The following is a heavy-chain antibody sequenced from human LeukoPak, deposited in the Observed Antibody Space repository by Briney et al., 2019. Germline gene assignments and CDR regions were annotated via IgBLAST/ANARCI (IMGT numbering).Heavy chain of an antibody. Sequence: GGSLRLSCAASGFTFSSYGMHWVRQAPGKGLEWVSGISWNSGSIGYADSVKGRFTISRDNAKNSLYLQMNSLRAEDTAVYYCARDRDVLRYFDWTFDYWGQGTLVTVSS. V-gene: IGHV3-9*01. D-gene: IGHD3-9*01. CDR1: GFTFSSYG. CDR2: ISWNSGSI. J-gene: IGHJ4*02. CDR3: ARDRDVLRYFDWTFDY.